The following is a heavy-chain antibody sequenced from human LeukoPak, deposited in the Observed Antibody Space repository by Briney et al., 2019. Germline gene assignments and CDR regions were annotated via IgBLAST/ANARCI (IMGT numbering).Heavy chain of an antibody. D-gene: IGHD6-19*01. CDR1: GGSIGSSNW. CDR3: ARWGSGYFDY. J-gene: IGHJ4*02. Sequence: SETLSLTCAVSGGSIGSSNWWSWVRQPPGKGLEWIGEVYQSGSTNYNPSLKNRVTISVDKSKNQFSLNLSSVTAADTAVYYCARWGSGYFDYWGQGTLVTVSS. CDR2: VYQSGST. V-gene: IGHV4-4*02.